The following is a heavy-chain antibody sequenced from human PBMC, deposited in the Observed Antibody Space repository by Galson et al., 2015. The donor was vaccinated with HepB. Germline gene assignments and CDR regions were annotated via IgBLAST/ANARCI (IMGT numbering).Heavy chain of an antibody. V-gene: IGHV3-23*01. CDR3: APRPYGGAGVVTALDY. J-gene: IGHJ4*02. Sequence: SLRLSCAVSGFTFRSFGMYWVRQAPGKGLEFVSGISDSGYNTYYADFVKGRFTISRDNSKNMLYLQMDILRAEDTAVYYCAPRPYGGAGVVTALDYWGQGTLVTVSS. CDR1: GFTFRSFG. CDR2: ISDSGYNT. D-gene: IGHD2-8*02.